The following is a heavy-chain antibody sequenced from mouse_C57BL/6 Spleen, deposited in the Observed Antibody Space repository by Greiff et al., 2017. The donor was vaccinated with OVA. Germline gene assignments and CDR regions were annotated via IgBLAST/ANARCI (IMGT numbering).Heavy chain of an antibody. V-gene: IGHV1-55*01. CDR2: IYPGSGST. CDR3: ARGGQLRLRPLFDY. J-gene: IGHJ2*01. Sequence: QVQLQQPGAELVKPGASVKMSCKASGYTFTSYWITWVKQRPGQGLEWIGDIYPGSGSTNYNEKFKSKATLTVDTSSSTAYMQLSSLTSEDSAVYYCARGGQLRLRPLFDYWGQGTTLTVSS. D-gene: IGHD3-2*02. CDR1: GYTFTSYW.